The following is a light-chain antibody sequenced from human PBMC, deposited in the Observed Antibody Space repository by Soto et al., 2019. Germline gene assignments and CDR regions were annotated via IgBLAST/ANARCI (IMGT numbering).Light chain of an antibody. CDR1: QTISSW. J-gene: IGKJ1*01. Sequence: DIQMTQSPSTLSGSVGDRVTITCRASQTISSWLAWYQQKPGKAPKLLIYKASTLKSGVPSRFSGSGSGTEFTLTISSLQSEDFAVYYCQQYENWPWTFGQGTKVDIK. V-gene: IGKV1-5*03. CDR2: KAS. CDR3: QQYENWPWT.